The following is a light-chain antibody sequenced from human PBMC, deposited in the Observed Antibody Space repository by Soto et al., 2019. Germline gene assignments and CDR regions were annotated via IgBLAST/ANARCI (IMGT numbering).Light chain of an antibody. CDR2: DAS. Sequence: DIQMTQSPATLSATAGDRVTITCRASQSISSWLAWYQHQPGKAPKLLIYDASNLDSGVPSRFSGSGSGTEFSLTISNLQPDDCETYYCQQYENYWTFGQGTMVEIK. J-gene: IGKJ1*01. CDR1: QSISSW. V-gene: IGKV1-5*01. CDR3: QQYENYWT.